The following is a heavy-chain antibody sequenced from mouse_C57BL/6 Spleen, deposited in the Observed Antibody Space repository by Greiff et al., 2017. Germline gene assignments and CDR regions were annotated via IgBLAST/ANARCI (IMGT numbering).Heavy chain of an antibody. CDR1: GFTFSSYG. CDR3: AREPFMTTVVASDYAMDY. D-gene: IGHD1-1*01. CDR2: ISSGGSYT. V-gene: IGHV5-6*01. J-gene: IGHJ4*01. Sequence: EVKLVESGGDLVKPGGSLKLSCAASGFTFSSYGMSWVRQTPDKRLEWVATISSGGSYTYYPDSVKGRFTISRDNAKNTLYLQMSSLKSEDTAMYYCAREPFMTTVVASDYAMDYWGQGTSVTVSS.